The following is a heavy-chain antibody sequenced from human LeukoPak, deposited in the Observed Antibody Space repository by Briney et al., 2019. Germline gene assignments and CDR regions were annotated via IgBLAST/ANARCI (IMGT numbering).Heavy chain of an antibody. CDR1: GYTFTNNW. CDR2: IYPHDSHI. D-gene: IGHD4/OR15-4a*01. CDR3: ARPHYGASDY. V-gene: IGHV5-51*01. J-gene: IGHJ4*02. Sequence: GESLKISCTASGYTFTNNWIGWARQMPGKGLEWMGLIYPHDSHIRYSPSFQGQVTISADKSISTAYLQWSSLKASDTGMYYCARPHYGASDYWGQGTLVTVSS.